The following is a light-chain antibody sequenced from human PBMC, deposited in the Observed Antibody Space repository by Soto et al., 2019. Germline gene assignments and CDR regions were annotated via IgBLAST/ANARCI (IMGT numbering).Light chain of an antibody. CDR1: QSVSSY. Sequence: EIVLTQSPVTLSLSPGERATLSCRASQSVSSYLAWYQQKPGQAPRLLIYDASNRATGIPARFSGSGSGTDFTLTISSLQPEDVATYYCQKYNSAPRTFGQGTKVEIK. V-gene: IGKV3-11*01. J-gene: IGKJ1*01. CDR2: DAS. CDR3: QKYNSAPRT.